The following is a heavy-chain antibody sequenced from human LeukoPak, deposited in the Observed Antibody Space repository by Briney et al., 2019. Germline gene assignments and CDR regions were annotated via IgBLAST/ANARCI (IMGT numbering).Heavy chain of an antibody. CDR1: NDAMSTYY. CDR3: AKTPDLQLSFPQFDS. Sequence: SETLSLTCTVSNDAMSTYYWNWIRQSPEKGLEWIDYIHYSGRTNYNPSLKSRLSMSIDTSKNQFSLNLSSVTAADTAVYFCAKTPDLQLSFPQFDSWGQGTLVTVS. CDR2: IHYSGRT. V-gene: IGHV4-59*01. D-gene: IGHD3-16*02. J-gene: IGHJ4*02.